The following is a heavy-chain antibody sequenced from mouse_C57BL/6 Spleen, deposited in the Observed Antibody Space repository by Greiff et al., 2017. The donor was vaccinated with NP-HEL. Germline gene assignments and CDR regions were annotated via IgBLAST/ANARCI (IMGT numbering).Heavy chain of an antibody. CDR3: ARGWSYEGFAY. CDR1: GYSITSGYD. J-gene: IGHJ3*01. D-gene: IGHD1-1*01. CDR2: ISYSGST. Sequence: DVKLVESGPGMVKPSQSLSLTCTVTGYSITSGYDWHWIRHFPGNKLEWMGYISYSGSTNYNPSLKSRISITHDTSKNHFFLKLNSVTTEDTATYYCARGWSYEGFAYWGQGTLVTVSA. V-gene: IGHV3-1*01.